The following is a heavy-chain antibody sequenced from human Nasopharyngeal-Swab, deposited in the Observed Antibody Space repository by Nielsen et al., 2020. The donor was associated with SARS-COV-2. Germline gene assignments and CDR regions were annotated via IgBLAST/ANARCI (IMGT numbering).Heavy chain of an antibody. CDR2: ISYDGSNK. CDR1: GPTFSSYA. V-gene: IGHV3-30-3*01. D-gene: IGHD6-13*01. CDR3: AGDKDSSSWSDAFDI. J-gene: IGHJ3*02. Sequence: SLRLSCAASGPTFSSYAMHWVRQAPGKGLEWVAVISYDGSNKYYADSVKGRFTISRDNSKNTLYLQMNSLRAEDTAVYYCAGDKDSSSWSDAFDIWGQGTMVTVSS.